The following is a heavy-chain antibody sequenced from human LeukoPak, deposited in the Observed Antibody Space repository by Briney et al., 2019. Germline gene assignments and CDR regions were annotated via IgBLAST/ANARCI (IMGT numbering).Heavy chain of an antibody. J-gene: IGHJ4*02. CDR2: INWDGGST. D-gene: IGHD6-13*01. Sequence: GGSLRLSCADSGFTFDDYGMSWVRQAPGKGLEWVSGINWDGGSTFYADSVKGRFTISRDNAKNTLYLQMNSLRAEDTALYYCARDLSSSWYNFGYWGQGTLVTVSS. CDR1: GFTFDDYG. CDR3: ARDLSSSWYNFGY. V-gene: IGHV3-20*04.